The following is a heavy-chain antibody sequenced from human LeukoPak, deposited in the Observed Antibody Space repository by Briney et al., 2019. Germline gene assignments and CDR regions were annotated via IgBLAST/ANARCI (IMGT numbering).Heavy chain of an antibody. CDR3: AKGVSVLGAARHDH. J-gene: IGHJ4*02. CDR2: ISGSGGST. D-gene: IGHD3-16*01. CDR1: GFTFSSYA. V-gene: IGHV3-23*01. Sequence: GGSLRLSCAASGFTFSSYAMSWVRQAPGKGLEWVSAISGSGGSTYYADSVQGRFTISRDNSKNTLYLQMNSLRAEDTAVYYCAKGVSVLGAARHDHWGQGTLVTVSS.